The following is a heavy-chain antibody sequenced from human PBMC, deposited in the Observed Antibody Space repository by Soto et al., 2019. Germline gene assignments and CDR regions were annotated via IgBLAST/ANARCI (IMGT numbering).Heavy chain of an antibody. CDR1: GYSFTSYW. D-gene: IGHD6-25*01. Sequence: GESLKISCKGSGYSFTSYWVSWVRQMPGKGLEWMGRIDPSDSYTNYSPSFQGHVTISADKSISTAYLQWSSLKASDTAMYYCARRGSGDYYYYGMDVWGQGTTVTVSS. V-gene: IGHV5-10-1*01. CDR3: ARRGSGDYYYYGMDV. CDR2: IDPSDSYT. J-gene: IGHJ6*02.